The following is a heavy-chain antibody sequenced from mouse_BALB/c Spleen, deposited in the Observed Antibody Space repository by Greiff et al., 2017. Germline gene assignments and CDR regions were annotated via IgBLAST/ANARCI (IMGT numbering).Heavy chain of an antibody. D-gene: IGHD2-2*01. V-gene: IGHV5-17*02. CDR1: GFTFSSFG. Sequence: EVKLEESGGGLVQPGGSRKLSCAASGFTFSSFGMHWVRQAPEKGLEWVAYISSGSSTIYYADTVKGRFTISRDNPKNTLFLQMTSLRSEDTAMYYCARGGYAWFAYWGQGTLVTVSA. CDR3: ARGGYAWFAY. J-gene: IGHJ3*01. CDR2: ISSGSSTI.